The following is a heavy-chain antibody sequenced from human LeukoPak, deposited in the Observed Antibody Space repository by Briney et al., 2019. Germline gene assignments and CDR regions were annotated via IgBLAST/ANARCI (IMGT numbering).Heavy chain of an antibody. V-gene: IGHV1-2*02. Sequence: ASVKVSCKASGYTFTRYYMHWVRQAPGQGLEWMGWINPNNGGTNYAQKFQGRVTLTRDTSISTAYMELSRLRSDDTAVYYCARDREDILTGYDYWGQGTLVTVSS. D-gene: IGHD3-9*01. J-gene: IGHJ4*02. CDR2: INPNNGGT. CDR3: ARDREDILTGYDY. CDR1: GYTFTRYY.